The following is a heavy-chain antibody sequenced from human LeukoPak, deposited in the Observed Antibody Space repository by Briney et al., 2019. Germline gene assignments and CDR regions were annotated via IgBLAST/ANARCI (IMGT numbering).Heavy chain of an antibody. CDR3: ARGTTYYDILTGYYDRGDDY. J-gene: IGHJ4*02. Sequence: PGGSLRLSCAASGFTFSNYGMHWVRQAPGKGLEWVSVIYSGGSTYYADSVKGRFTISRDNSKNTLYLQMNSLRAEDTAVYYCARGTTYYDILTGYYDRGDDYWGQGTLVTVSS. V-gene: IGHV3-NL1*01. CDR2: IYSGGST. CDR1: GFTFSNYG. D-gene: IGHD3-9*01.